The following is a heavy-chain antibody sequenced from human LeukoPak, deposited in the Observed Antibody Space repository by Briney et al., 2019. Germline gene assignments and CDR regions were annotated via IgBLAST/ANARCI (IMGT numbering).Heavy chain of an antibody. D-gene: IGHD2-2*01. Sequence: SETLSLTCTVSGGSISSYYWSWIRQPPGKGLEWIGYIYYSGSTNYNPSLKSRVTISVDTSKNQLSLKLSSVTAADTAVYYCARLTTIVVVPAAHDAFDIWGQGTMVTVSS. J-gene: IGHJ3*02. V-gene: IGHV4-59*01. CDR3: ARLTTIVVVPAAHDAFDI. CDR1: GGSISSYY. CDR2: IYYSGST.